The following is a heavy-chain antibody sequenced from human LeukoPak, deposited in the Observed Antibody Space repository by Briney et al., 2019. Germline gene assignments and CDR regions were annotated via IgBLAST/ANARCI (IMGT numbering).Heavy chain of an antibody. CDR2: ISGSGSDI. Sequence: PGGSLRLSCAASGFTFSTFSMNWVRQTPGKGLEWVSAISGSGSDIYYADSVKGRFTISRDNPKRSLYLQMNSLRGEDTAVYFCARVGCRGGSCSSRGDYYYGMDVWGQGTTVTVSS. V-gene: IGHV3-21*01. J-gene: IGHJ6*02. CDR3: ARVGCRGGSCSSRGDYYYGMDV. CDR1: GFTFSTFS. D-gene: IGHD2-15*01.